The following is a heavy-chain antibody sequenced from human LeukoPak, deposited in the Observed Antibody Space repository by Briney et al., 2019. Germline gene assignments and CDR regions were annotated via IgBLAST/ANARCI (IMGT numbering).Heavy chain of an antibody. J-gene: IGHJ4*02. V-gene: IGHV3-30*02. CDR1: GFTFSSYG. CDR2: IRYDGSNK. CDR3: AKGTYFGELLIDY. D-gene: IGHD3-10*01. Sequence: GGSLRLSCAASGFTFSSYGMHWVRQAPGKGLEWVAFIRYDGSNKYYADSVKGRFTISRDNSKSTLYLQMNSLRADDTAVYYCAKGTYFGELLIDYWGQGTLVTVSS.